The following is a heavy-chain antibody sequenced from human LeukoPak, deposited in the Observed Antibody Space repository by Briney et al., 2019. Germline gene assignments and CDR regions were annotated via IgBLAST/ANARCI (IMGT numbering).Heavy chain of an antibody. CDR2: ISSFSGTI. CDR1: GFTFSTYS. V-gene: IGHV3-48*01. D-gene: IGHD5-12*01. CDR3: ARGPSGYHNT. Sequence: GSLRLSCAASGFTFSTYSMNWVRQAPGKGLEWVSYISSFSGTINYADSVKGRFTISRDNAKNSLYLQMNSLRAEDTAVYYCARGPSGYHNTGGQGTLVTVSS. J-gene: IGHJ4*02.